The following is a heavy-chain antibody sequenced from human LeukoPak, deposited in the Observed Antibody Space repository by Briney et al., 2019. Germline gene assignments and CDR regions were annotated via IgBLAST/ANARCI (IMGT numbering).Heavy chain of an antibody. V-gene: IGHV3-23*01. J-gene: IGHJ4*02. CDR2: IGGSGCST. Sequence: PGGSLRLSCAASGFTLRSYAMRWLHPPPGKGLDGVSAIGGSGCSTYYADSVKGRFTISRDNSKHTLYLQMNSLRAEDTAVYYCAKDRIAATDYWGQGTLVTVSS. CDR1: GFTLRSYA. D-gene: IGHD6-13*01. CDR3: AKDRIAATDY.